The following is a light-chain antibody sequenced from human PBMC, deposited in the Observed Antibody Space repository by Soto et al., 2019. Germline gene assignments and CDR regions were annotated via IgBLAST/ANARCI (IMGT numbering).Light chain of an antibody. CDR1: QSVTGNY. Sequence: IMLTHYLCPLSVSQGEGAALSCRARQSVTGNYLAWYQQKPGQAPRLLIHGASNKATGMPDRFSGSGSGTEFIFSTTLPEPEDSGIYHCHQHGGSPETLGQGTKVDI. CDR2: GAS. J-gene: IGKJ1*01. V-gene: IGKV3-20*01. CDR3: HQHGGSPET.